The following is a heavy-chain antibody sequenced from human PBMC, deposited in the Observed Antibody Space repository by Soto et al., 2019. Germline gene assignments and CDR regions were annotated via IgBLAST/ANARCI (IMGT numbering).Heavy chain of an antibody. CDR3: PRAVDSSGYEYYFDY. V-gene: IGHV1-18*01. J-gene: IGHJ4*02. Sequence: ASVKVSCKASGYTFTSYGISWVRQAPGQGLEWMGWISAYNGNTNYAQKLQGRVTMTTDTSTSTAYMELRSLRSDDTAVYYCPRAVDSSGYEYYFDYWGQGTLVTVSS. CDR1: GYTFTSYG. D-gene: IGHD3-22*01. CDR2: ISAYNGNT.